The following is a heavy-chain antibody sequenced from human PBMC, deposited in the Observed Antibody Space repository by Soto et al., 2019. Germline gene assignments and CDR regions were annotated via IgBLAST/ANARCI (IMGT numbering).Heavy chain of an antibody. CDR2: INGDGTST. D-gene: IGHD3-16*02. CDR3: VRGQNHDPVWGKYRATWGMDD. CDR1: GFTFSTYW. Sequence: GGSLRLSCAASGFTFSTYWMHWVRQVQGEGMVWVSRINGDGTSTTYADSVKGRFTMSRDNAKNTLNLQMNSLRAEDTVEYYFVRGQNHDPVWGKYRATWGMDDLGQGTTVTVSS. V-gene: IGHV3-74*01. J-gene: IGHJ6*02.